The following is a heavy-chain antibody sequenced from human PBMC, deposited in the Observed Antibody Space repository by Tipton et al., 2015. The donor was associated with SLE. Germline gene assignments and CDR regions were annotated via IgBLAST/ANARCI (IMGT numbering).Heavy chain of an antibody. CDR2: IYASGST. Sequence: TLSLTCTVSDGSIRDYYWTWIRQPAGEGLEWIGRIYASGSTNYNPSLRSRAAMSVDTSKSQFSLKLTSVTAADTAVYYCARDSPTVAGTVDSWGQVTLVIVSA. J-gene: IGHJ4*02. CDR1: DGSIRDYY. D-gene: IGHD6-19*01. V-gene: IGHV4-4*07. CDR3: ARDSPTVAGTVDS.